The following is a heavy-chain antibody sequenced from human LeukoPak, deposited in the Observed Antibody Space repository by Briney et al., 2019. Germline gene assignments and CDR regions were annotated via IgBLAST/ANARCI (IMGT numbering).Heavy chain of an antibody. CDR3: AKDGSGRDEPYYFDY. CDR1: GFTFSSYA. D-gene: IGHD3-10*01. J-gene: IGHJ4*02. V-gene: IGHV3-23*01. Sequence: GGSLRLSCAASGFTFSSYAMSWVRQAPGKGLEWVSAISGSGGSTYYADSVKGRFTVSRDNSKNTLYLQMNSLRAEDTAVYYCAKDGSGRDEPYYFDYWGQGTLVTVSS. CDR2: ISGSGGST.